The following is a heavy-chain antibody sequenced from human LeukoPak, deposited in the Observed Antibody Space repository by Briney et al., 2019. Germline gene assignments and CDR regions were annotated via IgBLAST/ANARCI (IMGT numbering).Heavy chain of an antibody. V-gene: IGHV4-30-4*07. CDR1: GGSISSGGYS. CDR2: IYYSGST. CDR3: VRGGDYYGSGRGNWFDP. D-gene: IGHD3-10*01. Sequence: SETLSLTCAVSGGSISSGGYSWSWIRQPPGKGLEWIGYIYYSGSTYYNPSLKSRVTISVDTSKNQFSLKLSSVTAADTAVYYCVRGGDYYGSGRGNWFDPWGQGTLVTVSS. J-gene: IGHJ5*02.